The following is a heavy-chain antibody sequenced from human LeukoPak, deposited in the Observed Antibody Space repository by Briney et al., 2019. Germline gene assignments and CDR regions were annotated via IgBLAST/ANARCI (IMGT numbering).Heavy chain of an antibody. Sequence: ASVKVSCKASGGTFSSYAVSWVRLTPGQGLEWMGWINPNSGGTNYAQKFQGRVTMTRDTSISTAYMELSRLRSDDTAVYYCARDSYYGSGSQTNYYYYYMDVWGKGTTVTVSS. CDR1: GGTFSSYA. CDR3: ARDSYYGSGSQTNYYYYYMDV. V-gene: IGHV1-2*02. D-gene: IGHD3-10*01. CDR2: INPNSGGT. J-gene: IGHJ6*03.